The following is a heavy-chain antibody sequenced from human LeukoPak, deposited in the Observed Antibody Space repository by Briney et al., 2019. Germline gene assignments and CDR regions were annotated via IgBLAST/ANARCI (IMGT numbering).Heavy chain of an antibody. CDR1: GFTFSSYA. CDR3: AKWAAAAGQNWFDP. D-gene: IGHD6-13*01. V-gene: IGHV3-23*01. Sequence: GGSLRLSCAASGFTFSSYAMSWVRQAPGRGLEWVSAISGSGGSTYYADSVKGRFTISRDNSKNTLYLQMNSLRAEDTAVYCCAKWAAAAGQNWFDPWGQGTLVTVSS. CDR2: ISGSGGST. J-gene: IGHJ5*02.